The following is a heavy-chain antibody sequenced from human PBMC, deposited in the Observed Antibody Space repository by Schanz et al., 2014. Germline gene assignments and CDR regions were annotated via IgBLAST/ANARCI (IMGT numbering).Heavy chain of an antibody. CDR2: IIPPLRQT. CDR3: ARISDGDYLY. V-gene: IGHV1-69*04. D-gene: IGHD4-17*01. CDR1: GATFNSYA. J-gene: IGHJ4*02. Sequence: QVRLVQSGAEVKKPGSSVKVSCKSSGATFNSYAFGWVRQAPGQGFEWVGSIIPPLRQTRYAQKFEERVIITADTSTTTVYMDLTSLRSDDTAVYFCARISDGDYLYWGQGTLVTVSS.